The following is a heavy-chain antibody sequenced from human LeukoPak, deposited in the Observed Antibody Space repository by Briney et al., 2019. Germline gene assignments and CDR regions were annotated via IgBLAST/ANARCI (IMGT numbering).Heavy chain of an antibody. CDR2: ISSAGNA. D-gene: IGHD3-16*01. Sequence: GGFLRLSCESGFTVSNNYMGWVRQAPGKGLEWVSLISSAGNAVYAASVKGRFTISRDIPKNTLYLQMNSLRADDTAVYYCARGLYDYVWGTSYFDSWGQGTLVTVSS. CDR1: GFTVSNNY. CDR3: ARGLYDYVWGTSYFDS. V-gene: IGHV3-66*01. J-gene: IGHJ4*02.